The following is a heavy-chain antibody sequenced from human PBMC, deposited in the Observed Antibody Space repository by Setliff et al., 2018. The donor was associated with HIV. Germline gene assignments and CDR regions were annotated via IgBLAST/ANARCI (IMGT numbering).Heavy chain of an antibody. CDR1: GASIGSGSF. V-gene: IGHV4-61*02. J-gene: IGHJ5*02. Sequence: PSETLSLTCTVSGASIGSGSFFCWIRQPAGKGLEWIGRIYTSGITNYNPSLKSRVIISVDTSKNQFSLKLSSVTAADTAVYYCVTMTANWFDPWGQGTLVTVSS. D-gene: IGHD2-21*02. CDR2: IYTSGIT. CDR3: VTMTANWFDP.